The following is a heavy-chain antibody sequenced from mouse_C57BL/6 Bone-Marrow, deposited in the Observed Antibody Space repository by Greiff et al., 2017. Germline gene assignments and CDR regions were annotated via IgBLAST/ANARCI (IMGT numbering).Heavy chain of an antibody. D-gene: IGHD2-3*01. V-gene: IGHV1-50*01. Sequence: VQLQQPGAELVKPGASVTLSCKASGYTFTSYWMQWVKQRPGQGLEWIGEIDPSDSYTNYTQKFKGKATLTVDTSSSTAYMQLSSLTSEDSAVYYCARDGYYYAMDYWGQGTSVTVSS. CDR2: IDPSDSYT. J-gene: IGHJ4*01. CDR1: GYTFTSYW. CDR3: ARDGYYYAMDY.